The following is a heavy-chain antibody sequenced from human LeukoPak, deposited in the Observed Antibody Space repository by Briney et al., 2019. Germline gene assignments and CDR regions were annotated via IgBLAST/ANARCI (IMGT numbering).Heavy chain of an antibody. D-gene: IGHD6-13*01. J-gene: IGHJ5*02. Sequence: SETLSLTCTVSGYSISSGYYWGWIRQPPGKGLEWIGSIYHSGSTYYNPSLKSRVTISVDTSKNQFSLSLKSATAADTAVYFCAGGIGYATSPADHLGQGTLVIVSS. V-gene: IGHV4-38-2*02. CDR1: GYSISSGYY. CDR2: IYHSGST. CDR3: AGGIGYATSPADH.